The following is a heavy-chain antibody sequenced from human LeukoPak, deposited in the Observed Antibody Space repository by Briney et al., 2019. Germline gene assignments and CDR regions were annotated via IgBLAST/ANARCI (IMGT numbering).Heavy chain of an antibody. CDR1: GYSITSGYY. V-gene: IGHV4-38-2*01. J-gene: IGHJ4*02. D-gene: IGHD2-2*01. CDR3: ARLYLRDHCSSTSCYGLYFDY. Sequence: PSETLSLTCAVSGYSITSGYYWGWIRQPPGKGLEWIGSIYHSGGTYYNPSLKTRVTISVDTSKNQFSLKLSSVTAADTAVYYCARLYLRDHCSSTSCYGLYFDYWGQGALVTVSS. CDR2: IYHSGGT.